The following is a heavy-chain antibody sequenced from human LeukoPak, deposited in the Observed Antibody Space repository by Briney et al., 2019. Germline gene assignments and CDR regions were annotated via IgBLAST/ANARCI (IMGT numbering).Heavy chain of an antibody. J-gene: IGHJ4*02. V-gene: IGHV3-72*01. Sequence: PGGSLRLSCAASGFTFSNPWMSWVRQAPGEGLEWVGRSRNRAKSYTTDYAASVKGRFTISRDDSKSTLYLQMNSLETEDTAVYYCSRDATGDHWGQGTLVSVSS. CDR2: SRNRAKSYTT. CDR1: GFTFSNPW. CDR3: SRDATGDH.